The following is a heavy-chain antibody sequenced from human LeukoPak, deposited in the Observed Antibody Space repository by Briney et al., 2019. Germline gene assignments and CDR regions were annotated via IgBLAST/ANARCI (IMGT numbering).Heavy chain of an antibody. CDR1: GGSISSYY. CDR2: IYYSGST. D-gene: IGHD6-19*01. J-gene: IGHJ3*02. CDR3: ARVRYSSGWPDAFDI. V-gene: IGHV4-59*01. Sequence: SETLSLTCTVSGGSISSYYWSWIRQPPGKGLEWIGYIYYSGSTNYNPSLKSRVTISVDTSKNQFSLKLSSVTAADTAVYYCARVRYSSGWPDAFDIWGRGTMVTVSS.